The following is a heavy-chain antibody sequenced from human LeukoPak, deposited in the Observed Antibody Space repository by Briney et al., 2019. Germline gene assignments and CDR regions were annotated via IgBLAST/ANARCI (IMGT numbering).Heavy chain of an antibody. Sequence: GGSLRLSCAASGFTFSSFEMNWVREAPGKVLEWVSYISISGSTIYYADSVKGRFTISRDNAKNSLYLQMNSLRAEDTAVYYCARDRSGYSGYDFFDYWGQGALVTVSS. CDR2: ISISGSTI. V-gene: IGHV3-48*03. D-gene: IGHD5-12*01. CDR3: ARDRSGYSGYDFFDY. CDR1: GFTFSSFE. J-gene: IGHJ4*02.